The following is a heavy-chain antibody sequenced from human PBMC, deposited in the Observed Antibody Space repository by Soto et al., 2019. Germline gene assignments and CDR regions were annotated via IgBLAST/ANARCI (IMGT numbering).Heavy chain of an antibody. J-gene: IGHJ5*02. V-gene: IGHV3-53*01. D-gene: IGHD3-3*01. CDR2: IYSGGST. CDR1: GCTVSSNY. CDR3: ARALNYDFWSGYEYNWFDP. Sequence: GGSLRLSCAASGCTVSSNYMSWVRQAPGKGLEWVSVIYSGGSTYYADSVKGRFTISRDNSKNTLYLQMNSLRAEDTAVYYCARALNYDFWSGYEYNWFDPWGQGTLVTVSS.